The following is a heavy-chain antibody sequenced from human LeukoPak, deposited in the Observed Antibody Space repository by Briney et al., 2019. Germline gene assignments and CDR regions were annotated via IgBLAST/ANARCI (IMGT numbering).Heavy chain of an antibody. CDR2: ISSDGTTT. CDR1: PLTPTRYL. CDR3: ARFAYDSGSLS. Sequence: CLSLSRAPSPLTPTRYLVHSVRPTPAGGLGWVSRISSDGTTTTYADSVKGRFTNSRDNARNTLYLQMNSLRAEDTAVYYCARFAYDSGSLSWGQGELVTVSS. D-gene: IGHD3-10*01. J-gene: IGHJ5*02. V-gene: IGHV3-74*01.